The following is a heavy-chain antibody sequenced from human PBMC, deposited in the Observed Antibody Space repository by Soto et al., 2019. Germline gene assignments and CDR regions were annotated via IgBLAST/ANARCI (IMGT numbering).Heavy chain of an antibody. CDR3: AKGFIVVVTAIRPDDNFDV. D-gene: IGHD2-21*02. Sequence: LRLSCAASGFTFNTYAMNWVRQAPGKGLEWVASISGSGGTTYYADSVKGRFTVSRDTSKNTLFLQMNSLSAEDTAVYYCAKGFIVVVTAIRPDDNFDVWGQGTMVTVSS. J-gene: IGHJ3*01. V-gene: IGHV3-23*01. CDR1: GFTFNTYA. CDR2: ISGSGGTT.